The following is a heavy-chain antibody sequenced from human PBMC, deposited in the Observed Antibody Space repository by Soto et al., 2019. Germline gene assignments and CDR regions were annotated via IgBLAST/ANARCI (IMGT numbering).Heavy chain of an antibody. CDR3: AKGFIVVVTAIRPDDNFDV. D-gene: IGHD2-21*02. Sequence: LRLSCAASGFTFNTYAMNWVRQAPGKGLEWVASISGSGGTTYYADSVKGRFTVSRDTSKNTLFLQMNSLSAEDTAVYYCAKGFIVVVTAIRPDDNFDVWGQGTMVTVSS. J-gene: IGHJ3*01. V-gene: IGHV3-23*01. CDR1: GFTFNTYA. CDR2: ISGSGGTT.